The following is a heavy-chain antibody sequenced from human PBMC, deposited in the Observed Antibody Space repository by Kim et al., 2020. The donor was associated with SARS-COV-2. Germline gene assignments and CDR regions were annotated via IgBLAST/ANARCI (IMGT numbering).Heavy chain of an antibody. CDR2: IRSKAYGGTT. J-gene: IGHJ6*03. V-gene: IGHV3-49*04. D-gene: IGHD5-12*01. CDR1: GFTFGDYA. CDR3: TRAHNIGRWAYYYYYYMDV. Sequence: GGSLRLSCTASGFTFGDYAMSWVRQAPGKGLEWVGFIRSKAYGGTTEYAASVRGRFTISRDDSKSIAHLQVNSLKTEDTAVYYCTRAHNIGRWAYYYYYYMDVWGKGTTVTVSS.